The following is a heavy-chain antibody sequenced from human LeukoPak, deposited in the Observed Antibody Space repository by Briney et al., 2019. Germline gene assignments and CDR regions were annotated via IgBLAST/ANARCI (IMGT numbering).Heavy chain of an antibody. J-gene: IGHJ4*02. V-gene: IGHV4-39*07. CDR1: GGSISSSNYY. CDR3: AKDMDVGGYGSGSYFDY. CDR2: IYYSGSI. D-gene: IGHD3-10*01. Sequence: SETLSLTCTVSGGSISSSNYYWGWIRQPPGKGLEWIGSIYYSGSIYYNPSLKSRVTISVDTPKNQFSLKLSSVTAADTAMYYCAKDMDVGGYGSGSYFDYWGQGTLVTVSS.